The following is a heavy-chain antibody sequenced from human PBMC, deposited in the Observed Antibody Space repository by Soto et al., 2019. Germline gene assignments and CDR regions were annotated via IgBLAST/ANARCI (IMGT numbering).Heavy chain of an antibody. D-gene: IGHD3-10*01. CDR2: INHSGST. J-gene: IGHJ4*02. V-gene: IGHV4-34*01. CDR1: GGSFSGYY. CDR3: ARDLSGGPEDY. Sequence: PSETLSLTCAVYGGSFSGYYWSWIRQPPGKGLEWIGEINHSGSTNYNPSLKSRVTISVDTSKNQFSLKLSSVTAADTAVYYCARDLSGGPEDYWGQGTLVTVSS.